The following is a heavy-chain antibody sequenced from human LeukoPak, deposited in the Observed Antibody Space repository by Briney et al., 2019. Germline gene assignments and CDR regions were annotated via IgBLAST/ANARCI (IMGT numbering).Heavy chain of an antibody. J-gene: IGHJ4*02. CDR2: IYYSGST. V-gene: IGHV4-59*01. CDR1: GGSISSSY. CDR3: ARAPWYDSSGLDY. D-gene: IGHD3-22*01. Sequence: PSETLSLTCTVSGGSISSSYWSWIRQPPGKGLEWIGYIYYSGSTNYNPSLKSRVTISVDTSKNQFSLKLSSVTAADTAVYYCARAPWYDSSGLDYWGQGTLVTVSS.